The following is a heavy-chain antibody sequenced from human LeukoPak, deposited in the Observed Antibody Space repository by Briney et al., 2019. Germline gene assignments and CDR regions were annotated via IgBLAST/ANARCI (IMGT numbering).Heavy chain of an antibody. J-gene: IGHJ4*02. Sequence: GGSLRLSCVASGFTFSSYAMSWVRQAPGKGLEWVSTISGSGDRTDYADSAKGRFTISRDNSKNTLYLQMNRLRAEDTAGYFCAKEGIAGAGADYFDYWGQGTLVTVSS. CDR2: ISGSGDRT. D-gene: IGHD6-13*01. CDR1: GFTFSSYA. V-gene: IGHV3-23*01. CDR3: AKEGIAGAGADYFDY.